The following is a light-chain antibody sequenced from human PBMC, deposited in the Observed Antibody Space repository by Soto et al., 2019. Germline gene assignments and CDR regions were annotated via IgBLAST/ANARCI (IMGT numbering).Light chain of an antibody. CDR1: QDIRSS. CDR2: GAS. V-gene: IGKV3-15*01. CDR3: QQDSSWPLT. J-gene: IGKJ4*01. Sequence: EIVMAQSPATLSVSPGERVTLSCRASQDIRSSLAWYQQKPGQAPRLLIYGASIRATGVPATFSGSGSGTEFTLSISSLQSEHLGVYYCQQDSSWPLTFGGGTNVEIK.